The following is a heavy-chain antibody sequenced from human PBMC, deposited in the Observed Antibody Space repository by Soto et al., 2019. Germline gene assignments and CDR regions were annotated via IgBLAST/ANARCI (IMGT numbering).Heavy chain of an antibody. D-gene: IGHD6-6*01. J-gene: IGHJ6*02. Sequence: PSQTLSLTCAISGDSVSSNSAAWNWIRQSPSRGLEWLGRTYYRSKWYNDYAVSVKSRITINPDTSKNQFSLQLNSVTPEDTALYYCARVYSSSFEYYYYYGMDVWGQGTTVTVSS. CDR1: GDSVSSNSAA. V-gene: IGHV6-1*01. CDR3: ARVYSSSFEYYYYYGMDV. CDR2: TYYRSKWYN.